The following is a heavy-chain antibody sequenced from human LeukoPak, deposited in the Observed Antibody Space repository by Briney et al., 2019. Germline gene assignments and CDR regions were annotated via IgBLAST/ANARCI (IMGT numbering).Heavy chain of an antibody. J-gene: IGHJ4*02. CDR2: IYYSGST. Sequence: SETLSLTCTVSGGSISSSSYYWGWIRQPPGKGLEWIGYIYYSGSTNYNPSLKSRVTISVDTSKNQFSLKLSSVTAADTAVYYCARSDYGSGSYYNHWGQGTLVTVSS. CDR1: GGSISSSSYY. D-gene: IGHD3-10*01. CDR3: ARSDYGSGSYYNH. V-gene: IGHV4-61*05.